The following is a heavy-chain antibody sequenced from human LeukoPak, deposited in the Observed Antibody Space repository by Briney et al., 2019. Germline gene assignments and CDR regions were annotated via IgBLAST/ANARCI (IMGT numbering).Heavy chain of an antibody. J-gene: IGHJ3*02. V-gene: IGHV3-7*01. Sequence: GGSLRLSCAASGFIFNNYWMSWVRQAPGEGLEWVASIKQDGGDKYYVGSVKGRFIISRDNAKNSLHLQMNSLRAEDTAVYYCAKDKGHYDSSGYYYSGAFDIWGQGTMVTVSS. D-gene: IGHD3-22*01. CDR3: AKDKGHYDSSGYYYSGAFDI. CDR2: IKQDGGDK. CDR1: GFIFNNYW.